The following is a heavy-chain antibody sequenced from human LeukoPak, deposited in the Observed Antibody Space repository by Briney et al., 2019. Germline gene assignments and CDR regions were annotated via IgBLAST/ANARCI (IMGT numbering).Heavy chain of an antibody. J-gene: IGHJ6*02. Sequence: GGSLRLSCAASGFTFSSYGMHWVRQAPGKGLEGVAVISYDGSNKYYADSVKGRFTISRDNSKNTLYLQMNSLRAEDTAVYYCAKNIGHRDPRGYYYYYYGMDVWGQGTTVTVSS. D-gene: IGHD1-26*01. CDR3: AKNIGHRDPRGYYYYYYGMDV. CDR2: ISYDGSNK. CDR1: GFTFSSYG. V-gene: IGHV3-30*18.